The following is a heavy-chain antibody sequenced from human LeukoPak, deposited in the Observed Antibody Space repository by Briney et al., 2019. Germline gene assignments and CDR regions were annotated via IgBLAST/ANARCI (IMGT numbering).Heavy chain of an antibody. J-gene: IGHJ4*02. CDR3: AKGIVAMVRGVPYFDY. CDR2: ISGSGGST. CDR1: GFTFSSYA. Sequence: GGSLRLSCAASGFTFSSYAMSWVRQAPGKGLEWVSAISGSGGSTYYADSVKGRFTISRDSSKNTLYLQMNSLRAEDTAVYYCAKGIVAMVRGVPYFDYWGQGTLVTVSS. V-gene: IGHV3-23*01. D-gene: IGHD3-10*01.